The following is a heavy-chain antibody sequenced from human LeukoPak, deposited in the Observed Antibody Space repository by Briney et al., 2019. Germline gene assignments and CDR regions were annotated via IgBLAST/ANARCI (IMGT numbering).Heavy chain of an antibody. D-gene: IGHD3-10*01. CDR2: INHSGST. J-gene: IGHJ6*03. CDR3: AGVLLWFGDSYMDV. V-gene: IGHV4-34*01. Sequence: PSETLSLTCTVSGGSISSYYWGWIRQPPGKGLEWIGEINHSGSTNYNPSLKSRVTISVDTSKNQFSLKLSSVTAADTAVYYCAGVLLWFGDSYMDVWGKGTTVTISS. CDR1: GGSISSYY.